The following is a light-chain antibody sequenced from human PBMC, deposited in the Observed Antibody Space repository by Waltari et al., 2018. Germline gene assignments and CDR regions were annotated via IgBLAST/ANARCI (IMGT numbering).Light chain of an antibody. V-gene: IGLV2-18*02. CDR3: YSYTTSGIYV. CDR1: NSDVGFYNR. J-gene: IGLJ1*01. Sequence: QSALTQPPSVSGSPGQSVTISCAGTNSDVGFYNRVSRYQQSPGTAPKLIVYQVSNRPSGVPDRFSGSKSGSTASLTISGLQAEDEADYYCYSYTTSGIYVFGTGTK. CDR2: QVS.